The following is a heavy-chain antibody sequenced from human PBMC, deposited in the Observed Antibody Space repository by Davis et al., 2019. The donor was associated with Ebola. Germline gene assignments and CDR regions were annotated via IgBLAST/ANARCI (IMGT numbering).Heavy chain of an antibody. CDR1: GYSFTSYW. J-gene: IGHJ5*01. D-gene: IGHD6-6*01. V-gene: IGHV5-51*01. CDR2: IYPGDSET. Sequence: GESLKISCKGSGYSFTSYWIGWVRQMPGKGLEWMAIIYPGDSETIYSPSFQGQVTISADKSISTAYLQWSSLKASHSAMYYCARLSLRSSPFDSWGQGTLVTVSS. CDR3: ARLSLRSSPFDS.